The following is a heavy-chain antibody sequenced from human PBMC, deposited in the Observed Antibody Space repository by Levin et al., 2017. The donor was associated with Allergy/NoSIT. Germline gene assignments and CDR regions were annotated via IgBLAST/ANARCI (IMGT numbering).Heavy chain of an antibody. CDR3: AREEVGATGGDF. CDR1: GYPITSGYY. Sequence: SETLSLICAVSGYPITSGYYWGWIRQPPGKGLEWIGSIYHSGNTYYNPSLKSRVTLSVDTSKNQISLKLSSVTAADTAVYYCAREEVGATGGDFWGQGTLVTVSS. CDR2: IYHSGNT. D-gene: IGHD1-26*01. V-gene: IGHV4-38-2*02. J-gene: IGHJ4*02.